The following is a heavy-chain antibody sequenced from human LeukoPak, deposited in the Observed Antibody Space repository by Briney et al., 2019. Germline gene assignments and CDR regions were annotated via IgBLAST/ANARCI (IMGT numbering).Heavy chain of an antibody. CDR2: IIPIFGTA. D-gene: IGHD3-10*01. Sequence: GASVKVCCKASGGTFSSYAISWVRQAPGQGLEWMGGIIPIFGTANYAQKFQGRVTITADESTSTAYMELSSLRSEDTAVYYCARSMVRGVIDYWGQGTLVTVSS. CDR3: ARSMVRGVIDY. J-gene: IGHJ4*02. CDR1: GGTFSSYA. V-gene: IGHV1-69*13.